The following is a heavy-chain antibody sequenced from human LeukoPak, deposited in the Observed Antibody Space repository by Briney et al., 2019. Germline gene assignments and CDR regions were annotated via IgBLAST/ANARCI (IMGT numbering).Heavy chain of an antibody. CDR3: ATLLSAPRDS. J-gene: IGHJ4*02. D-gene: IGHD3-10*01. CDR2: IYYSGNA. V-gene: IGHV4-39*01. CDR1: GGSISGTTSY. Sequence: PSETLSLTCTVSGGSISGTTSYWRWIRQPPGKGLQWIGSIYYSGNAYYNPSLKSRVTISVDTSKNQFSLTLNSVTAADTAVYYCATLLSAPRDSWGQGTLVTVSS.